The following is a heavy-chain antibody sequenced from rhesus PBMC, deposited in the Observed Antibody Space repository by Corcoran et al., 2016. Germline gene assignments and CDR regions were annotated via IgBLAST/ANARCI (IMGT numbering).Heavy chain of an antibody. V-gene: IGHV4-76*01. J-gene: IGHJ3*01. CDR1: GGSISSGSD. Sequence: QVQLQESGPGVVKPSETLSLTCAVSGGSISSGSDWSWIRQPPGKGLGWIGYIYGTSGSTNYNPSLKHRVTISKDGSKNQCSLKLSSGTAADTAVYYGARDSGCTGSGCHDAFDFWGQGLRVTVSS. CDR2: IYGTSGST. D-gene: IGHD2-21*01. CDR3: ARDSGCTGSGCHDAFDF.